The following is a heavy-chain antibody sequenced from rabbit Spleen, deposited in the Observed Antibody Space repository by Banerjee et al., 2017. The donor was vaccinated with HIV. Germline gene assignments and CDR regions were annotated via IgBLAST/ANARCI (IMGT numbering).Heavy chain of an antibody. J-gene: IGHJ3*01. CDR3: ARDVARSGYATDNLDL. CDR2: IYISTGNT. D-gene: IGHD6-1*01. CDR1: EFSFSENVY. V-gene: IGHV1S40*01. Sequence: QSLEESGGDLVKPGASLTLTCTASEFSFSENVYMCWVRQAPGKGLEWIACIYISTGNTYYASWAKGRFTISKTSSTTVTLQMTSLTAADTATYFCARDVARSGYATDNLDLWGPGTLVTVS.